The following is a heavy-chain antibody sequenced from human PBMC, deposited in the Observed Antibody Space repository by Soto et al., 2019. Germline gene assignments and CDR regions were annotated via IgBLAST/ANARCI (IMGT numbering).Heavy chain of an antibody. Sequence: ASVKVSCKASGHTFTSYVISWLLQSPLQGLEWMGWISSYNGNTNYAQNLQGRFTMTTDTSTSTAYMELRSLRSDDTAVYYCARDYYDSRGLNEWFDPWGQGTLVTVSS. V-gene: IGHV1-18*04. D-gene: IGHD3-22*01. CDR2: ISSYNGNT. CDR1: GHTFTSYV. CDR3: ARDYYDSRGLNEWFDP. J-gene: IGHJ5*02.